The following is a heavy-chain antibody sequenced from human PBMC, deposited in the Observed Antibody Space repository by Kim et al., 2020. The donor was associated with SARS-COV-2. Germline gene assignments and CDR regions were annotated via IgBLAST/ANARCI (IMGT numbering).Heavy chain of an antibody. J-gene: IGHJ4*02. V-gene: IGHV3-74*01. CDR1: GFSFSSYG. Sequence: GGSLRLSCAASGFSFSSYGMHWVRQVPGKGLLWVSRINSEGSGNGSADSVKGRFTISRDNAKNTLYLQMNSLRAEDTAMYYCAKARGYYDSSGYNVFDYWGQRILVTVSS. CDR2: INSEGSGN. CDR3: AKARGYYDSSGYNVFDY. D-gene: IGHD3-22*01.